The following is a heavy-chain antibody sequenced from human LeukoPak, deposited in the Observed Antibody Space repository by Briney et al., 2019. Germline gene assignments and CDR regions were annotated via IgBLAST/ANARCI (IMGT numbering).Heavy chain of an antibody. Sequence: GGSLRLSCAASGFTFSSYWMSWVRQAPGKGLEWVANIKQDGSEKYYVDSVKGRFTISRDNAKNSLYLQMNSLRAEDTAVYYCARAIVVTDDAFDIWGQGTMVTVSS. CDR2: IKQDGSEK. D-gene: IGHD2-15*01. CDR1: GFTFSSYW. J-gene: IGHJ3*02. CDR3: ARAIVVTDDAFDI. V-gene: IGHV3-7*01.